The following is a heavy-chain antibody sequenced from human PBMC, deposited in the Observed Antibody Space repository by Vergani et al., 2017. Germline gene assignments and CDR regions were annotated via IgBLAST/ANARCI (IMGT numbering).Heavy chain of an antibody. CDR2: TYCNGDK. Sequence: QITLKESGPTRVKPTQTRTLTCTSSGFPLSTSGVGVGWTRPPPGKALEWLALTYCNGDKRYSPSLKSRLTLTKDTSKNQVVLTMTNMDPVDTATYYCAHSSVVRGTHPSSYYYYMDVWGK. V-gene: IGHV2-5*01. J-gene: IGHJ6*03. CDR1: GFPLSTSGVG. CDR3: AHSSVVRGTHPSSYYYYMDV. D-gene: IGHD3-10*01.